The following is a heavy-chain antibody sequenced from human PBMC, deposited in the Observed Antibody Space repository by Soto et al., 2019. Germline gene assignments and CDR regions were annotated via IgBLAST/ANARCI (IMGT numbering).Heavy chain of an antibody. Sequence: NWSWIRQPPGKGLEWIGEINHSGSTNYNPSLKSRVTISVDTPKNQFSLKLSSVTAADTAVYYCARSLSVDTAMVYGYWGQGTLVTVSS. CDR3: ARSLSVDTAMVYGY. D-gene: IGHD5-18*01. J-gene: IGHJ4*02. CDR2: INHSGST. CDR1: N. V-gene: IGHV4-34*01.